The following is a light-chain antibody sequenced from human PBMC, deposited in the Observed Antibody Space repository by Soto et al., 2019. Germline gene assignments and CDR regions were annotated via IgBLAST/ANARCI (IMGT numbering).Light chain of an antibody. V-gene: IGKV3-20*01. J-gene: IGKJ1*01. CDR3: HDYGSLPPWT. CDR1: QSVSSNY. CDR2: GAS. Sequence: EIVLTQSPGTLSLSPGERATLSCRASQSVSSNYLAWYQQKPGQAPRFLIYGASRRASGIPGRFSGSGSGTDFTLSISRLEPEDFAVYYCHDYGSLPPWTFGQGTKVEIK.